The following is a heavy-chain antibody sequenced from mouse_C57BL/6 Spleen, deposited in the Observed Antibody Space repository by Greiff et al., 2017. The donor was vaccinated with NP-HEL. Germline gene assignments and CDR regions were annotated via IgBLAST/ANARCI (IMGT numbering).Heavy chain of an antibody. V-gene: IGHV1-81*01. CDR2: IYPRSGNT. Sequence: QVQLQQSGAELARPGASVKLSCKASGYTFTSYGISWVKQRTGQGLEWIGEIYPRSGNTYYNEKFKGKATLTADKSSSTAYMELRSLTSEDSAVYFCARSDDGYYQYYFDYWGQGTTLTVSS. CDR3: ARSDDGYYQYYFDY. CDR1: GYTFTSYG. D-gene: IGHD2-3*01. J-gene: IGHJ2*01.